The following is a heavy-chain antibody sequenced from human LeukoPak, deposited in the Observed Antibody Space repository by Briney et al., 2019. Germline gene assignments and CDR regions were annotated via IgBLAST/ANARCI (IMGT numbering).Heavy chain of an antibody. J-gene: IGHJ3*01. Sequence: PSETLSLTCAVSGGFISSYYWTWIRQPPGKGLEWIGFIYYTGNTNSNPSLKSRVIISLETSKNQFSLKLNSVTAADTAVYFCAAGWGIDSFDFWGHGTMVIVSS. D-gene: IGHD6-19*01. CDR3: AAGWGIDSFDF. CDR2: IYYTGNT. V-gene: IGHV4-59*12. CDR1: GGFISSYY.